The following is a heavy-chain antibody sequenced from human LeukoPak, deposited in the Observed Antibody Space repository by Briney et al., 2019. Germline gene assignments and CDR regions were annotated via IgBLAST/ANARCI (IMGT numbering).Heavy chain of an antibody. CDR1: GFTFSSYW. D-gene: IGHD3-22*01. CDR2: ISWNSGSI. V-gene: IGHV3-9*01. Sequence: GGSLRLSCAASGFTFSSYWMSWVRQAPGKGLVWVSGISWNSGSIGYADSVKGRFTISRDNAKNSLYLQMNSLRAEDTALYYCAKDIHYDSSGYVFDYWGQGTLVTVSS. J-gene: IGHJ4*02. CDR3: AKDIHYDSSGYVFDY.